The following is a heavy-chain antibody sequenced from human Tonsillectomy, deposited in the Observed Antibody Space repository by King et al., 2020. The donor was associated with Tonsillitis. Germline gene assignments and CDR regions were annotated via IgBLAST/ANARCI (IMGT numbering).Heavy chain of an antibody. CDR3: ARGRKVAGLDY. D-gene: IGHD6-19*01. V-gene: IGHV4-59*01. J-gene: IGHJ4*02. Sequence: QLQESGPGLVKPSETLSLTCTVSGGSISSYYWSWIRQPPGKGLEWIGYIYYSGSTNYNPSLKSRVTISVDTSKNQFSLKLRSVTAADTAVYYCARGRKVAGLDYWGQGTLVTVSS. CDR1: GGSISSYY. CDR2: IYYSGST.